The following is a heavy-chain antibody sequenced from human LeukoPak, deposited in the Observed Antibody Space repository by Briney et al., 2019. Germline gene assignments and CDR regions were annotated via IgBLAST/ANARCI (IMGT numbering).Heavy chain of an antibody. D-gene: IGHD3-10*01. J-gene: IGHJ5*02. Sequence: SETLFLTCTVSGDSISSGHYWGWIRQPPGKGLEWIGSIYHSGSTYYSPSLRSRVTISVDTSKNQFSLKLSSVTAADTAMYYCARVESSRDYYGPNWFDPWGQGTLVTVSS. CDR3: ARVESSRDYYGPNWFDP. CDR1: GDSISSGHY. CDR2: IYHSGST. V-gene: IGHV4-38-2*02.